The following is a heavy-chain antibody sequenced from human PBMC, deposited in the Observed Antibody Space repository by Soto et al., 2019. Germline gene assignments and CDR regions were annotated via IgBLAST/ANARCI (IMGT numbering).Heavy chain of an antibody. CDR1: AGSISSSSW. CDR3: ARRGDGSGSLDY. J-gene: IGHJ4*02. V-gene: IGHV4-4*01. D-gene: IGHD3-10*01. CDR2: IYHSGST. Sequence: QVQLQESGPGLVKPSGTLSLTCAVSAGSISSSSWWSWVRQPPGKGLEWIGEIYHSGSTTYSPSLKSPVTISVDKSKTQFSLKLSSVTAADTAVYCCARRGDGSGSLDYWGRGTLVTVSS.